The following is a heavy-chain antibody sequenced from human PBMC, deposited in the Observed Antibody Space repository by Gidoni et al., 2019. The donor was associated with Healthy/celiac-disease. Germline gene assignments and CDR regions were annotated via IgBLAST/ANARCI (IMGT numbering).Heavy chain of an antibody. CDR3: AKDKGPRFGGDFDY. CDR1: GFTFEDYD. Sequence: EVQLVESGGGLVQPGRSLRLSCAASGFTFEDYDMHWVRQDPGKGLEWVSGISWNSGSIGYADSVKGRFTISRDNAKNSLYRQMNSLRAEDTALYYCAKDKGPRFGGDFDYWGQGTLVTVSS. D-gene: IGHD2-15*01. V-gene: IGHV3-9*01. CDR2: ISWNSGSI. J-gene: IGHJ4*02.